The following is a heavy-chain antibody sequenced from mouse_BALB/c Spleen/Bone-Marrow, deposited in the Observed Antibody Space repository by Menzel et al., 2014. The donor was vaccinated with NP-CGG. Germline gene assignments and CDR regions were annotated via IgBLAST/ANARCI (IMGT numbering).Heavy chain of an antibody. V-gene: IGHV1S56*01. CDR3: ARGDYYRSVMDY. J-gene: IGHJ4*01. D-gene: IGHD2-14*01. CDR2: IYPGNINI. CDR1: GYTFTTYF. Sequence: QVHVKQSGPELVRPGASMRISCKASGYTFTTYFIHWVKQRPGQGLEWIGWIYPGNINIKYNENFKDKVTLTADKSSSTAHMQFNSLTSEDSAVYFCARGDYYRSVMDYWGQGTSVTVSS.